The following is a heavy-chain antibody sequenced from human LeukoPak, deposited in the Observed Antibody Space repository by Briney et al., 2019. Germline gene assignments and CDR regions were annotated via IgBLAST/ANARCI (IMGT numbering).Heavy chain of an antibody. V-gene: IGHV3-33*01. CDR1: GFTFSSYG. CDR2: IRYDGSNK. CDR3: ARDRSCSSTSCYGRNWFDP. D-gene: IGHD2-2*01. Sequence: PGGSLRLSCAASGFTFSSYGMHWVRQAPGKGLEWVAVIRYDGSNKYYADSVKGRFTISRDNSKNTLYLQMNSLRAEDTAVYYCARDRSCSSTSCYGRNWFDPWGQGTLVTVSS. J-gene: IGHJ5*02.